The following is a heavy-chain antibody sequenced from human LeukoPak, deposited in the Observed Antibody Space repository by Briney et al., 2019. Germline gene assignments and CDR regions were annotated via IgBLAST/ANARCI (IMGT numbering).Heavy chain of an antibody. CDR3: TRLAVAYFDS. Sequence: GGSLRLSCAASGFIVSSNYMGWVRQAPGKGLEWVSVIYSSGSTYYPDSVKGRFTISRDESKNTLYLQMNSLIAEDTAVYYCTRLAVAYFDSWGQGTLVTVSS. CDR2: IYSSGST. D-gene: IGHD6-19*01. CDR1: GFIVSSNY. V-gene: IGHV3-66*04. J-gene: IGHJ4*02.